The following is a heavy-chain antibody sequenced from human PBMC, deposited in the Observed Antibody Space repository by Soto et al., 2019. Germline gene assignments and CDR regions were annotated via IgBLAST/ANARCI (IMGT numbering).Heavy chain of an antibody. CDR2: IYYSGST. D-gene: IGHD5-12*01. J-gene: IGHJ4*02. CDR1: GGSISSGSYY. Sequence: SETLSLTCTVSGGSISSGSYYWGWIRQPPGKGLEWIGSIYYSGSTYYNPSLKSRVTISVDTSKNQFSLKLSSVTAADTAVYYCARRDHSGYGLFDYWGQGTLVTVSS. CDR3: ARRDHSGYGLFDY. V-gene: IGHV4-39*01.